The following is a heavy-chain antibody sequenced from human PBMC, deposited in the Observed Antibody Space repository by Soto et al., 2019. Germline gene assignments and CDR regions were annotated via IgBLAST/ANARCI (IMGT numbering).Heavy chain of an antibody. CDR1: CKRYG. V-gene: IGHV3-30-3*01. J-gene: IGHJ4*02. CDR3: ASDPYMETTLIAY. D-gene: IGHD4-17*01. Sequence: CKRYGRRWVSKDRGKGLEWVPVISSDGSNKYYADSVKGRFTISRDNSKNMLYLQMNSLRVEATALYYSASDPYMETTLIAYCGRVTLV. CDR2: ISSDGSNK.